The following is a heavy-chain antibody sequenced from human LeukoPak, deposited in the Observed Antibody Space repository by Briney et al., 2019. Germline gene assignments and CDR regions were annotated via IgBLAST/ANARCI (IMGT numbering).Heavy chain of an antibody. J-gene: IGHJ6*03. Sequence: GGSLRLSCAASGFTFSSYWMHWVRQAPGKGLVWVSRINSDGSSTGYADSVKGRFTISRDNAKNTLYLQMNSLRAEDTAVYYCARTGYYCSSTSCYLGYYYYYMDVWGKGTTVTVSS. D-gene: IGHD2-2*01. CDR1: GFTFSSYW. CDR2: INSDGSST. V-gene: IGHV3-74*01. CDR3: ARTGYYCSSTSCYLGYYYYYMDV.